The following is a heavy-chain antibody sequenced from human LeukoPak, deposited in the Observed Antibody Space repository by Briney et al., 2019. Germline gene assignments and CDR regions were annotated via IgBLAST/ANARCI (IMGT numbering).Heavy chain of an antibody. CDR3: ARDRPSIAAAGPGVGHWFDP. CDR2: IYYSGST. Sequence: PSETLPLTCSVSGGSLSSHYWSWIRQPPGKGLEWIGYIYYSGSTNYNPSLKSRVTISVDTSKNQFSLKLSSVTAADTAVYYCARDRPSIAAAGPGVGHWFDPWGQGTLVTVSS. V-gene: IGHV4-59*11. D-gene: IGHD6-13*01. CDR1: GGSLSSHY. J-gene: IGHJ5*02.